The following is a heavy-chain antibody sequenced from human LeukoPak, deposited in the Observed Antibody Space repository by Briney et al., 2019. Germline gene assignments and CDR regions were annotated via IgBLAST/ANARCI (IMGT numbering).Heavy chain of an antibody. V-gene: IGHV3-9*01. J-gene: IGHJ4*02. CDR1: GFTFDDYA. D-gene: IGHD6-19*01. CDR2: ISWNSGSI. Sequence: GGSLRLSCAASGFTFDDYAMHWVRQAPGKGLEWVSGISWNSGSIGYADSVKGRFTISRDNAKNSLYLQMNSLRAEDTGLYYCAKDTAQPGIAVWYYFDYWGQGTLVTVSS. CDR3: AKDTAQPGIAVWYYFDY.